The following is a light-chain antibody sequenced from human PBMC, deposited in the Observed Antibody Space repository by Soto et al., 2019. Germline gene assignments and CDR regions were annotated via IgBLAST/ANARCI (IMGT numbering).Light chain of an antibody. Sequence: ETVLTQSPGTVSLSPGESATLSCRASQSIGKSYLAWFQHKPGQAPRLLIYGASTRATGIPDRFRGSGSGTDFSLTVSRLESEGFAVDYWQQYAGSPLTFGGGTKVEIK. CDR1: QSIGKSY. CDR3: QQYAGSPLT. CDR2: GAS. J-gene: IGKJ4*01. V-gene: IGKV3-20*01.